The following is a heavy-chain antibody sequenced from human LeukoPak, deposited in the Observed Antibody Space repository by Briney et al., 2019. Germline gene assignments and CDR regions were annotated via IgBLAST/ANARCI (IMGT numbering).Heavy chain of an antibody. CDR2: IIPIFGTA. V-gene: IGHV1-69*05. D-gene: IGHD5-18*01. J-gene: IGHJ3*02. Sequence: SVKVSCKASGGTFSSYAISWVRQAPGQGLEWMGRIIPIFGTANYAQKFQGRLTITTDESTSTAYMELSSLRSEDTAVYYCARDSDFRGYSYGYGENAFDIWGQGTMVTVSS. CDR1: GGTFSSYA. CDR3: ARDSDFRGYSYGYGENAFDI.